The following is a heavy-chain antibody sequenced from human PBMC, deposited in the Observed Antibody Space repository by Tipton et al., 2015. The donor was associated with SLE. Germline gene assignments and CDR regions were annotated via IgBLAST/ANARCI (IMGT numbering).Heavy chain of an antibody. J-gene: IGHJ4*02. CDR3: ARRAGGWGEFDY. CDR2: IYYSGST. V-gene: IGHV4-59*08. CDR1: GGSISSYY. D-gene: IGHD3-16*01. Sequence: TLYLTCTVSGGSISSYYWSWIRQPPGKGLEWIGYIYYSGSTNYNPSLKSRVTISVDTSKNQFSMKLSSVTAADTAVYYCARRAGGWGEFDYWGQGTLVTVSS.